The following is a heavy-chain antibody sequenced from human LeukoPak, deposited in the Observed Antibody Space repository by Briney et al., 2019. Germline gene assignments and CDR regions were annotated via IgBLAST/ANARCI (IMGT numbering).Heavy chain of an antibody. CDR3: ARTVGQQLVPLYDY. Sequence: SETLSLTCTVSGGSISSSSYYWGWIRQPPGKGLEWIGSIYYSGSTYYNPSLKSRVTISVDTSKNQFSLKLSSVTAADTAVYYCARTVGQQLVPLYDYWGQGTLVTVSS. CDR1: GGSISSSSYY. CDR2: IYYSGST. D-gene: IGHD6-13*01. J-gene: IGHJ4*02. V-gene: IGHV4-39*07.